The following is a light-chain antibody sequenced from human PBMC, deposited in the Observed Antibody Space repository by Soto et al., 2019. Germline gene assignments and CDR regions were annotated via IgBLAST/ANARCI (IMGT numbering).Light chain of an antibody. Sequence: DIQMTQSPSSLSASVGDRVTITCRASQSVSNYLHWYQQKPGKAPNLLIYDASTLQSGVPSRFSGSGSGTDFTPTISSLQREDFATYYCQQSYYNPTFGQGTKVEIK. CDR3: QQSYYNPT. CDR2: DAS. V-gene: IGKV1-39*01. J-gene: IGKJ1*01. CDR1: QSVSNY.